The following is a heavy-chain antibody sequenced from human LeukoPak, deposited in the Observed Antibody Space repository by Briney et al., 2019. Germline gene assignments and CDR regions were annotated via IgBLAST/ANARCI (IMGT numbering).Heavy chain of an antibody. Sequence: ASVKVSCKASGYTFTSYGISWVRQAPGQGLEWMGRINPNSGGTNYAQKFQGRVTMTRDTSISTAYMELSRLRSDDTAVYYCAREMGYYYDSSGYWCAYWGQGTLVTVSS. CDR2: INPNSGGT. J-gene: IGHJ4*02. CDR3: AREMGYYYDSSGYWCAY. CDR1: GYTFTSYG. V-gene: IGHV1-2*06. D-gene: IGHD3-22*01.